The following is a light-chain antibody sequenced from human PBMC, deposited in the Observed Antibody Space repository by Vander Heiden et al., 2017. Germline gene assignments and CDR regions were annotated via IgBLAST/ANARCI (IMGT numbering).Light chain of an antibody. J-gene: IGLJ2*01. Sequence: QSALTQPASVSGPPGQSITIPCTATSSDVGNFDHVSWYQQHPGKAPKLMIYDVSNRPSGVSHRFSGSKSDNTASLTISGLQAEDDADYYCNSFTTGSTLVIFGGGTKLTVL. CDR2: DVS. V-gene: IGLV2-14*03. CDR3: NSFTTGSTLVI. CDR1: SSDVGNFDH.